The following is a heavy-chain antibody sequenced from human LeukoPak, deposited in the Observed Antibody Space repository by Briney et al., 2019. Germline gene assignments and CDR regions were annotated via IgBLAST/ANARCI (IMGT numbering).Heavy chain of an antibody. CDR1: GYTFTSYY. CDR3: ARDPSMIRGENTPYFDY. J-gene: IGHJ4*02. Sequence: ASVKVSCKASGYTFTSYYMHWVRQAPGQGLEWMGIINPSGGSTSYAQKFQGRVTITADESTSTAYVELNSLRSEDTAVYYCARDPSMIRGENTPYFDYWGQGTLVTVSS. CDR2: INPSGGST. D-gene: IGHD3-10*01. V-gene: IGHV1-46*01.